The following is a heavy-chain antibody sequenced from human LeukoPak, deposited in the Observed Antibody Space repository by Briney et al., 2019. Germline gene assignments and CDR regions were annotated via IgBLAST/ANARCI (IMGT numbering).Heavy chain of an antibody. Sequence: KTGGSLRLSCAASGFTFSDYYMSWIRQAPGKGLEWVSYISSSGSTIYYADSVKGRFTISRDNAKNSLYLQMNSLRAEDTAVYYCATPRYSYDVFAFDIWGQGTMVTVSS. D-gene: IGHD2-15*01. CDR2: ISSSGSTI. V-gene: IGHV3-11*01. CDR3: ATPRYSYDVFAFDI. CDR1: GFTFSDYY. J-gene: IGHJ3*02.